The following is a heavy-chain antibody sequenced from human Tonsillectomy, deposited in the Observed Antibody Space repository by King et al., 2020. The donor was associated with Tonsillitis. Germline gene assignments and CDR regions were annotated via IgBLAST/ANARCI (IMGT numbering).Heavy chain of an antibody. CDR2: IYYSGST. Sequence: VQLQESGPGLVKPSETLSLTCTVSGGSISSYYWSRIRQPPGKGLEWIGYIYYSGSTNYNPSLKSRVTISVDTSKNQFSLKLSSVTAADTAVYFCAGGYSSSYWGQGTLVTVSS. D-gene: IGHD6-13*01. CDR1: GGSISSYY. V-gene: IGHV4-59*08. CDR3: AGGYSSSY. J-gene: IGHJ4*02.